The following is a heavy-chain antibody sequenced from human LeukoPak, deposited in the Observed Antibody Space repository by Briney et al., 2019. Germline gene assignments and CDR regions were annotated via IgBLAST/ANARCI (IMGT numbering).Heavy chain of an antibody. CDR1: GGSISSYY. J-gene: IGHJ6*03. Sequence: SSETLSLTCTVSGGSISSYYWSWIRQPPGKGLEWIGYIYYSGSTNYNPSLKSRVTISVDTYKNQFSLKLSSVTAADTAVYYCARETTGSYYHYYYMDVWGKGTTVTVSS. CDR2: IYYSGST. CDR3: ARETTGSYYHYYYMDV. V-gene: IGHV4-59*01. D-gene: IGHD1-1*01.